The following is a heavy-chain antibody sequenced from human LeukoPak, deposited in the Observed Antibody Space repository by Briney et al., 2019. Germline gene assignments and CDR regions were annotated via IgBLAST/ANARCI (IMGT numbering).Heavy chain of an antibody. CDR2: IYYSWST. V-gene: IGHV4-59*01. CDR1: DGSISNYY. CDR3: ARGSWFDY. Sequence: SETLSLTCTVSDGSISNYYWNWLRQPPGKGLEWIGHIYYSWSTNYNPSLKSRVTTSVDTSKNQSSLKLSSVTAADTAVYYCARGSWFDYWGQGTLVTVSS. J-gene: IGHJ4*02. D-gene: IGHD3-10*01.